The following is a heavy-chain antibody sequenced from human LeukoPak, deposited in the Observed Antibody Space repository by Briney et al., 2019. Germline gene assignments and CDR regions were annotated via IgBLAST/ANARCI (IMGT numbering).Heavy chain of an antibody. J-gene: IGHJ4*02. V-gene: IGHV3-43*02. CDR1: GFTFGDYD. CDR3: ARDNTGSYEY. Sequence: PGGSLRPFCAASGFTFGDYDMHWVRQAPGKGLEWVSLIRADGATTRYTDSVKGRFTISRDNSKDSLYLQMNSRRTEDTALYYCARDNTGSYEYWGQGTLVTVSP. D-gene: IGHD1-26*01. CDR2: IRADGATT.